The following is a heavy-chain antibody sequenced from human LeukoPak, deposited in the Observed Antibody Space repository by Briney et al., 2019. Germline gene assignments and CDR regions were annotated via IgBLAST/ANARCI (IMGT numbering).Heavy chain of an antibody. V-gene: IGHV1-46*01. CDR1: GYTFTSYY. CDR2: INPSGGST. D-gene: IGHD6-19*01. Sequence: ASVKVSCKASGYTFTSYYMRWVRQAPGQGLEWMGIINPSGGSTSYAQKFQGRVTMTRDTSTSTVYMELSSLRSEDTAVYYCARDQYSSGWYVGYGMDVWGQGTTVTVSS. J-gene: IGHJ6*02. CDR3: ARDQYSSGWYVGYGMDV.